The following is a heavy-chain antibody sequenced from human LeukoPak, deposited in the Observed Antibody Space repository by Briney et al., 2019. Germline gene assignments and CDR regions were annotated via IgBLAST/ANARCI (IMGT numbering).Heavy chain of an antibody. D-gene: IGHD2-21*02. CDR3: AKDPSSGGDCSDY. CDR1: GLIFTTYV. Sequence: GCSVTVSCVASGLIFTTYVLSWVRQAPGKGLEWLPAISGSGASTFYADYVKGRSTIPRDNSKNTLYLQMNSLRAEDTAVYFCAKDPSSGGDCSDYWGQGTLVTVSS. J-gene: IGHJ4*02. CDR2: ISGSGAST. V-gene: IGHV3-23*01.